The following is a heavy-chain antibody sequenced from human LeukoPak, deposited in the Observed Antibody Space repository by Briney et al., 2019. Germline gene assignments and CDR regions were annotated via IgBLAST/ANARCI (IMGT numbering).Heavy chain of an antibody. Sequence: SQTLSLTCVISGDNVSSNSAAWNWIRQSPSGGLEWLGRTFYRAKRFLDYAVSMKSRLTINSDTSQSTFSLQLRAVTPEDTAVYYGARGDYDNSGGGFDIWGQGTLVTVSS. D-gene: IGHD3-22*01. V-gene: IGHV6-1*01. CDR3: ARGDYDNSGGGFDI. CDR1: GDNVSSNSAA. J-gene: IGHJ3*02. CDR2: TFYRAKRFL.